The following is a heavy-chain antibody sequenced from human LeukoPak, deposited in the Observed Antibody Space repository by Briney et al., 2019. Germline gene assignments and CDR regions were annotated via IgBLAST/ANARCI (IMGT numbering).Heavy chain of an antibody. CDR1: GFTFNTYS. V-gene: IGHV3-21*04. J-gene: IGHJ6*03. CDR2: ISTRSNYI. Sequence: GGSLRLSCAASGFTFNTYSMNWVRQAPGKGLEWVSSISTRSNYIHYADSVRGRFTISRDNAKNSLYLQMNRLRAEDTALYYCAKFLIATGITNYFYFYMDVWGKGTTVTVSS. CDR3: AKFLIATGITNYFYFYMDV. D-gene: IGHD3-22*01.